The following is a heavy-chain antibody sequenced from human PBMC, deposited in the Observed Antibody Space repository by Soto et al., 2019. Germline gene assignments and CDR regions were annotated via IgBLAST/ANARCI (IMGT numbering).Heavy chain of an antibody. J-gene: IGHJ4*02. V-gene: IGHV3-23*01. CDR1: GFTFSSYA. D-gene: IGHD6-13*01. CDR2: ISGSGGST. Sequence: GSLRLSCAASGFTFSSYAMSWVRQAPGKGLEWVSAISGSGGSTYYADSVKGRLTMSRDNSKNTVYLQMNSLRAEDTAVYYCAKTEGYPYYFDYWGQGTLVTVSS. CDR3: AKTEGYPYYFDY.